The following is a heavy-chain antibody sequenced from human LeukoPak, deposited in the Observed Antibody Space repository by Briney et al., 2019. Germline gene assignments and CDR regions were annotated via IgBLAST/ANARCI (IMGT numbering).Heavy chain of an antibody. V-gene: IGHV3-23*01. Sequence: GGSLRLSCAASGFTFSSYAMSWVRQAPGKGLEWVSAISGGGGTTYYADSVKGRFTISRDNSKNTVYLQMNSLRAEDTAVYYCAKGGSYRSQPDFDYWGQGTPVTVSS. D-gene: IGHD3-16*02. CDR3: AKGGSYRSQPDFDY. CDR2: ISGGGGTT. CDR1: GFTFSSYA. J-gene: IGHJ4*02.